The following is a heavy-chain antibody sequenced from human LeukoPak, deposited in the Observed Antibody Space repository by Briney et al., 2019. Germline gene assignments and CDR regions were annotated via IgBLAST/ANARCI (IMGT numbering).Heavy chain of an antibody. D-gene: IGHD3-10*01. Sequence: PGRSLRLSCAASGFTFSSYGMHWVRQAPGKGLEWVAVISYDGSNKYYADSVKGRFTISRDNSKNTLYLQMNSLRAEDTALYYCAKDPRSMVRGVIAYFDYWGQGTLVTVSS. J-gene: IGHJ4*02. V-gene: IGHV3-30*18. CDR2: ISYDGSNK. CDR1: GFTFSSYG. CDR3: AKDPRSMVRGVIAYFDY.